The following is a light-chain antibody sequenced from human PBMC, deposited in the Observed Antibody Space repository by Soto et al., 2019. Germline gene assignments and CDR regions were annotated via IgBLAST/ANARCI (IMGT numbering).Light chain of an antibody. Sequence: QSVLTQPASVSGSPGQSITISCTGTSSDVGGYNYVSWYQQHPGKAPKLMIYDVSNRPSGVSNRFSGSKSGNTASLTISGLQAEDEADYYCSSYRSSIIVVFGGWTKLTVL. CDR3: SSYRSSIIVV. J-gene: IGLJ2*01. CDR2: DVS. CDR1: SSDVGGYNY. V-gene: IGLV2-14*01.